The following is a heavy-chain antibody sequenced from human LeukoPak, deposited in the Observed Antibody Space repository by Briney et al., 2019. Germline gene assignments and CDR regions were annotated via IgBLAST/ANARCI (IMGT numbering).Heavy chain of an antibody. CDR3: ARDRGYDFWSGYHYDAFDI. CDR2: IYYSGST. Sequence: PSETLSLTCTVSGGSISSYYWGWIRQPPGKGLEWIGSIYYSGSTYYNPSLKSRVTISVDTSKNQFSLKLSSVTAADTAVYYCARDRGYDFWSGYHYDAFDIWGQGTMVTVSS. D-gene: IGHD3-3*01. J-gene: IGHJ3*02. V-gene: IGHV4-39*07. CDR1: GGSISSYY.